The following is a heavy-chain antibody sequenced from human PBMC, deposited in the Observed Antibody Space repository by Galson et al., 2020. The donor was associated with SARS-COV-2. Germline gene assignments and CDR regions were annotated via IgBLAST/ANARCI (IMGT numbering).Heavy chain of an antibody. D-gene: IGHD3-22*01. CDR3: ARQGVNMIVLVSVPGGYFDL. CDR1: GYSVSTTNY. V-gene: IGHV4-38-2*02. J-gene: IGHJ2*01. Sequence: SETLSLTCTVSGYSVSTTNYWGWVRPPPGRGLEWIGSVYPSATPYYNPSLKSRVTISVDTSKNQFSLRLDSVTAADTALYYCARQGVNMIVLVSVPGGYFDLWGRGTLVTVSS. CDR2: VYPSATP.